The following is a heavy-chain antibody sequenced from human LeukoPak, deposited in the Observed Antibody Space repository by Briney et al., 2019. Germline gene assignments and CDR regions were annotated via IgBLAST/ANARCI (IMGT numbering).Heavy chain of an antibody. D-gene: IGHD3-3*01. CDR2: ISVDGGTT. V-gene: IGHV3-43*02. CDR1: GFTFDDYA. CDR3: AKDGGRERSGWGYFEK. Sequence: GGSLRLSCAASGFTFDDYAIHWVRQAPGKGLEWVSVISVDGGTTYYADSVKGRFTISRDHSKNSLYLQMNSLRSEDTAWYHCAKDGGRERSGWGYFEKWGQGTLVTVST. J-gene: IGHJ4*02.